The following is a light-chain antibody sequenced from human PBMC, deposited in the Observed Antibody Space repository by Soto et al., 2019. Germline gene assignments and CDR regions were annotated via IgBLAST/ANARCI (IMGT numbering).Light chain of an antibody. CDR1: KNDIGVYDF. Sequence: QSALTQPPSASGSPGQSVTISCTGTKNDIGVYDFVSWYQHHPGKAPRLIIYEVVQRPSGVPDRFSGSKSGNTASLTVSGLQTEDEADYFCSSYTTSSSYVLFGGGTQLTVL. CDR2: EVV. CDR3: SSYTTSSSYVL. V-gene: IGLV2-8*01. J-gene: IGLJ2*01.